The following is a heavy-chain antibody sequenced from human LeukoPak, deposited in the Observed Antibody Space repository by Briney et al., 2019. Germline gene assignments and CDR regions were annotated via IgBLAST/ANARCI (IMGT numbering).Heavy chain of an antibody. D-gene: IGHD4-17*01. V-gene: IGHV4-34*01. J-gene: IGHJ5*02. Sequence: SETLSLTCAVYGESFSGYYWSWIRQPPGKGLEWIGEINHSGSTNYNPSLKSRVTISVDTSKNQFSLKLSSVTAADTAVYYCARGKLRSWFDPWGQGTLVTVSS. CDR1: GESFSGYY. CDR2: INHSGST. CDR3: ARGKLRSWFDP.